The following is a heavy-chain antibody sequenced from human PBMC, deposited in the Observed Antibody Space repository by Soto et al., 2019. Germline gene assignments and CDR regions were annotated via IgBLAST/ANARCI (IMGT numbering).Heavy chain of an antibody. D-gene: IGHD1-7*01. V-gene: IGHV3-30-3*01. CDR2: ISYDGSNK. CDR3: ARVSDRSYSWNYVELGY. J-gene: IGHJ4*02. Sequence: QVQLVESGGGVVQPGRSLRLSCAASGFTFSSYAMHWVRQAPGKGLEWVAVISYDGSNKYYADSVKGRLTISRDNSKHTLYLQLNSLRAEDTAVYYCARVSDRSYSWNYVELGYWGQGTLVTVFS. CDR1: GFTFSSYA.